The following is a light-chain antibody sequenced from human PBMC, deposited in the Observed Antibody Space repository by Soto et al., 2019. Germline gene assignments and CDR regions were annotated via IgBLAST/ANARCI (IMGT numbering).Light chain of an antibody. CDR2: EVS. CDR1: SSDIGTYDY. V-gene: IGLV2-8*01. Sequence: QSALTQPPSASGSPGQSVTISCTGTSSDIGTYDYVSWYQHLPDKAPKLIIYEVSKRPSGVPDRFSGSKSGNTASLTVSGLQAEDECDYYCCSYGGGNNFYVFGTGTKVTV. CDR3: CSYGGGNNFYV. J-gene: IGLJ1*01.